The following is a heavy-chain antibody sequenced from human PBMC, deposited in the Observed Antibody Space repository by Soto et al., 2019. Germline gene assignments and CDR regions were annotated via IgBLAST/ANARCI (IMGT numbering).Heavy chain of an antibody. V-gene: IGHV3-74*01. CDR1: GFTFSSYW. D-gene: IGHD3-10*01. J-gene: IGHJ5*02. CDR3: ARDHAAMVWGNWFDP. Sequence: GGSLRLSCAASGFTFSSYWMHWVRQAPGKGLVWVSRINSDGSSTSYADSVKGRFTISRDNAKNTLYLQMNSLRAEDMAVYYCARDHAAMVWGNWFDPWGQGTLVTVSS. CDR2: INSDGSST.